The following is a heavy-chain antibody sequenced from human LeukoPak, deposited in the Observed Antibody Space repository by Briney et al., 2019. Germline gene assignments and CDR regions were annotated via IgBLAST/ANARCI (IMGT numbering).Heavy chain of an antibody. CDR2: ISAYNGKT. V-gene: IGHV1-18*01. CDR3: ARERGYSGYEDSRRYYYFYYLDV. J-gene: IGHJ6*03. CDR1: TYSLTSYC. Sequence: ASGKPSCNASTYSLTSYCVSWVRHPPRGGREWMGWISAYNGKTNYAQKLQSRVTMTTDISTSTAYMELRSLRSDDTAVYYCARERGYSGYEDSRRYYYFYYLDVWGKGTTVTVSS. D-gene: IGHD5-12*01.